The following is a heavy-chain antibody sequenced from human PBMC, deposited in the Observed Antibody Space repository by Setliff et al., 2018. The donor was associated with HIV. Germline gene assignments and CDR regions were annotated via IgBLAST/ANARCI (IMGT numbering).Heavy chain of an antibody. Sequence: KPSETLSLTCAVYGGSFNDYYWTWIRQPPGKGLEWIGEIDHSGSTKYHASLKSRVTISIDTSKNQISLKLSSVTAADTAVYYCARHSPSDYWGQGTLVTVSS. CDR2: IDHSGST. J-gene: IGHJ4*02. V-gene: IGHV4-34*01. CDR3: ARHSPSDY. CDR1: GGSFNDYY.